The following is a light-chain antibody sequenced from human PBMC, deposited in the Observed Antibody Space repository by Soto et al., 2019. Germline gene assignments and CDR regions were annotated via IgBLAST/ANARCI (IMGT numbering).Light chain of an antibody. Sequence: ESVLTQAPGTLSLSPGERATLSCRASQSVSSSYLAWYKQKPGQAPRLLIYGASSRATGIPDRFSGSGSGTDFTLTISRLEPEDFAVYYCQQYGSSPWTFGQGTKVEIK. CDR1: QSVSSSY. J-gene: IGKJ1*01. CDR2: GAS. V-gene: IGKV3-20*01. CDR3: QQYGSSPWT.